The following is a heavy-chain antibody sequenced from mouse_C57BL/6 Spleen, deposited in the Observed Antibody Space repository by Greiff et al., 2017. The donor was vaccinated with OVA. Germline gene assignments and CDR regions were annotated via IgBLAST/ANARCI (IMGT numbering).Heavy chain of an antibody. CDR2: INPYNGDT. Sequence: VQLQQSGPELVKPGDSVKISCKASGYSFTGYFMNWVMQSHGKSLEWIGRINPYNGDTFYNQKFKGKATLTVDKSSSTAHMELRSLTSEDSAVYYCARRDGDGSSVPYWGQGTLVTVSA. D-gene: IGHD1-1*01. J-gene: IGHJ3*01. V-gene: IGHV1-20*01. CDR3: ARRDGDGSSVPY. CDR1: GYSFTGYF.